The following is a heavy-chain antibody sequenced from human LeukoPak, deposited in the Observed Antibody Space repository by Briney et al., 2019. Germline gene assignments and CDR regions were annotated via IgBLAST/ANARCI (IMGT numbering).Heavy chain of an antibody. V-gene: IGHV1-2*02. D-gene: IGHD2-21*02. Sequence: ASVKVSCKASGYTFIGYYIHWVRQARGQGLEWMGWINPNSGATDYAQKFQGRVTMTRDTSISTTYMELSKLNSDDTAVYYCARSRVTTIPNFDYWGQGTLVTASS. J-gene: IGHJ4*02. CDR3: ARSRVTTIPNFDY. CDR1: GYTFIGYY. CDR2: INPNSGAT.